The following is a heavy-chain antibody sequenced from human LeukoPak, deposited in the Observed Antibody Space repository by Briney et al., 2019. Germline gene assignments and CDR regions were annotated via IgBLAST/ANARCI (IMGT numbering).Heavy chain of an antibody. J-gene: IGHJ4*02. Sequence: GGSLRLSCAASGFTFSSYEMNWVRQAPGKGLEWVSYISSSGSTIYYADSVKGRFTISRVNAKNSLYLQMNSLRAEDTAVYYCARLGWLQFGDYWGQGTLVTVSS. D-gene: IGHD5-24*01. V-gene: IGHV3-48*03. CDR3: ARLGWLQFGDY. CDR1: GFTFSSYE. CDR2: ISSSGSTI.